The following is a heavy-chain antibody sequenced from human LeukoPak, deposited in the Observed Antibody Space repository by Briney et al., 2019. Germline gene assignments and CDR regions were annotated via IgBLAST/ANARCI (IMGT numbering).Heavy chain of an antibody. CDR3: ARDPYTVAGPLYYYYYGMDV. CDR2: IWYDGSNK. D-gene: IGHD6-19*01. V-gene: IGHV3-33*01. CDR1: GFTFSSYG. Sequence: GGSLRLSCAASGFTFSSYGMHWVRQAPGKGLEWVAVIWYDGSNKYYADSVKGRFTISRDNSKNTLYLQMNSLRAEDTAVYYCARDPYTVAGPLYYYYYGMDVWGQGTTVTVSS. J-gene: IGHJ6*02.